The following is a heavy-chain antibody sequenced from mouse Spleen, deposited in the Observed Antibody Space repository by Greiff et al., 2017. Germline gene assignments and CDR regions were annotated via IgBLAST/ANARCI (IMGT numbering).Heavy chain of an antibody. CDR3: TNYGDY. V-gene: IGHV1-78*01. Sequence: VKLVESDAELVKPGASVKISCKVSGYTFTDHTIHWMKQRPEQGLEWIGYIYPRDGSTKYNEKFKGKATLTADKSSSTAYMELRSLTSEDSAVYYCTNYGDYWGQGTTLTVSS. J-gene: IGHJ2*01. CDR1: GYTFTDHT. CDR2: IYPRDGST. D-gene: IGHD1-1*02.